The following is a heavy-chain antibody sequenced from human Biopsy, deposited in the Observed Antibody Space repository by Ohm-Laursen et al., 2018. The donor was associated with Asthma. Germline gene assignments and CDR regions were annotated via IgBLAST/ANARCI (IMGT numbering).Heavy chain of an antibody. Sequence: GSLRPSCAASGFTFSDYYMSWIRQAPGKGLEWISYINGKSNSIEYADSVKGRFTISRDNAKNSLYLQMNSLRAEDTAVYYCARDSYSSGLYDDFESWGQGNLVTVSS. CDR3: ARDSYSSGLYDDFES. J-gene: IGHJ4*02. V-gene: IGHV3-11*01. D-gene: IGHD6-19*01. CDR1: GFTFSDYY. CDR2: INGKSNSI.